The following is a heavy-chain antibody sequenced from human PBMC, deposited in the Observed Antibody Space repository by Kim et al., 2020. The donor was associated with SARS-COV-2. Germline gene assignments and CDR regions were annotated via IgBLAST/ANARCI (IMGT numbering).Heavy chain of an antibody. J-gene: IGHJ6*02. V-gene: IGHV3-30*04. D-gene: IGHD6-13*01. Sequence: GGSLRLSCAASGFTFSSYAMHWVRQAPGKGLEWVAVISYDGSNKYYADSVKGRFTISRDNSKNTLYLQMNSLRAEDTAVYYCATGYSSSWYHMDVWGQGTTVTVSS. CDR3: ATGYSSSWYHMDV. CDR1: GFTFSSYA. CDR2: ISYDGSNK.